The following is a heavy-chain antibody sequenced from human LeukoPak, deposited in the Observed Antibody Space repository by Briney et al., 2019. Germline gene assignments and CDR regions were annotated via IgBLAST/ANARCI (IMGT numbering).Heavy chain of an antibody. D-gene: IGHD2-2*01. CDR2: ISWNSGSI. CDR1: GFTFDDYA. J-gene: IGHJ4*02. CDR3: AKVIRWGKYCSSTSCSYMGAFDY. V-gene: IGHV3-9*01. Sequence: PGGSLRLSCAASGFTFDDYAMHWVRQAPGKGLEWVSGISWNSGSIGYADSVKGRFTISRDNAKNSLYLQMNSLRAEDTALYYCAKVIRWGKYCSSTSCSYMGAFDYWVQGTLVTVSS.